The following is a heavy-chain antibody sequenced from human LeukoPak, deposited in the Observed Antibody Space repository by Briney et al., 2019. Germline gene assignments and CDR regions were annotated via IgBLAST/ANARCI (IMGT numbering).Heavy chain of an antibody. CDR2: VYYSGGT. D-gene: IGHD1-1*01. V-gene: IGHV4-39*02. J-gene: IGHJ5*01. CDR3: ARVTTGSTTLDS. CDR1: GASLSSSIHY. Sequence: SETLSLTCAVSGASLSSSIHYWGWVRQPPGKGLEWIGGVYYSGGTYYNPSLESRLTISVDTSNNRFSLKLKSVTAADTAVFYCARVTTGSTTLDSWGQGILVTVSS.